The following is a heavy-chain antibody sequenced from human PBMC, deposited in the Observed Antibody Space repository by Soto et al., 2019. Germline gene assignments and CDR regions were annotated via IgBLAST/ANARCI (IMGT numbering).Heavy chain of an antibody. V-gene: IGHV1-3*01. CDR2: INAGNGNT. CDR3: ARDRGYCSSTSCPPPTNWFDP. CDR1: GYTFTSYA. D-gene: IGHD2-2*01. Sequence: QVQLVQSGAEVKKPGASVKVSCKASGYTFTSYAMHWVRQAPGQGREWMGWINAGNGNTKYSQKFQGRVTITRDTSASTAYMELSSLRSEDTAVYYCARDRGYCSSTSCPPPTNWFDPWGQGTLVTVSS. J-gene: IGHJ5*02.